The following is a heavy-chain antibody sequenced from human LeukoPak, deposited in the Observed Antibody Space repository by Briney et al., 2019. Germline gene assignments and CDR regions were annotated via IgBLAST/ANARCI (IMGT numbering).Heavy chain of an antibody. J-gene: IGHJ5*02. D-gene: IGHD2-2*01. CDR1: GYTFTSYG. V-gene: IGHV1-18*01. CDR2: ISAYNGNT. CDR3: ARGGESGYCSSTSCYGRWFDP. Sequence: GASVKVSCKASGYTFTSYGISWVRQAPGQGLEWMGWISAYNGNTNYAQKLQGRVTMTTDTSTSTAYMELRSLRSDGTAVYYCARGGESGYCSSTSCYGRWFDPWGQGTLVTVSS.